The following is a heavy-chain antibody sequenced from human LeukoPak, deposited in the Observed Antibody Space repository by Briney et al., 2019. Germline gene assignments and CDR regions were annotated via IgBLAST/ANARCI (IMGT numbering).Heavy chain of an antibody. Sequence: SVKVSCKASGGTFSSYAISWVRQAPGQGLEWMGGIIPIFGTANYAQKFQGRVTITTDESTSTAYMELSSLRSEDTAVYYCARGETTQYYYYYYMDVWGKGTTVTVSS. V-gene: IGHV1-69*05. CDR3: ARGETTQYYYYYYMDV. CDR2: IIPIFGTA. CDR1: GGTFSSYA. D-gene: IGHD4-11*01. J-gene: IGHJ6*03.